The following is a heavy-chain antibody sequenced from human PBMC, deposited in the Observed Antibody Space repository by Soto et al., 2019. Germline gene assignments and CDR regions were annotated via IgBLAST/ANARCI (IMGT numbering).Heavy chain of an antibody. V-gene: IGHV3-23*01. CDR1: GFTFNTYV. CDR3: ARRARTATTNWGAFDV. Sequence: EVQLLESGGGLVQPGGSLRLSCAASGFTFNTYVMNWVRQAPGKGLEWVSTISYSADKTHYADSVKGRFTISRDNSRDTLFVQMSSQSADDAAVYYCARRARTATTNWGAFDVWGQGTMVTVSS. CDR2: ISYSADKT. D-gene: IGHD1-7*01. J-gene: IGHJ3*01.